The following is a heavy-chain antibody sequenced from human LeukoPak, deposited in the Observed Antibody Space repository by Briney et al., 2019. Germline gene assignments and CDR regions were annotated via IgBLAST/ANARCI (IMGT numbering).Heavy chain of an antibody. D-gene: IGHD3-3*01. CDR3: AKDVWDDFWSGYYPEYFQH. J-gene: IGHJ1*01. Sequence: GGSLRLSCAASGFTFSSYAMRWVRQATGKGLEWVSAISGSGGRTYYADSVKSRFTISRDNSKNTLYLQMNSLRGEDTAVYYCAKDVWDDFWSGYYPEYFQHWGQGTLVTVSS. V-gene: IGHV3-23*01. CDR2: ISGSGGRT. CDR1: GFTFSSYA.